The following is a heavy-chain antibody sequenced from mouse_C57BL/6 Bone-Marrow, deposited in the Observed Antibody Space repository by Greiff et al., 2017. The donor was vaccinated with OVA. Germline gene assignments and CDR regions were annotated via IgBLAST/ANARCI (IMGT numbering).Heavy chain of an antibody. CDR3: ARQHYYAMDY. V-gene: IGHV5-6-2*01. J-gene: IGHJ4*01. Sequence: EVQLQESGGGLVKLGGSLKLSCAASGFTFSSYYMSWVRQTPEKRLELVAAINSNGGSTYYPDTVKGRCTISRDNAKNTLYLQMSRLKSEDTALYYCARQHYYAMDYWGQGTSVTVSS. CDR2: INSNGGST. CDR1: GFTFSSYY.